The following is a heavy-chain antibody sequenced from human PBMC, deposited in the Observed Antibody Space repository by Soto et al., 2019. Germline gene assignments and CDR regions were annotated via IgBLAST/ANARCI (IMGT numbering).Heavy chain of an antibody. D-gene: IGHD2-15*01. Sequence: QVQLVESGGALVKPGGSLRLSCVASGFTFTDYYMNWIRQTPGKGLEWLSYISVSGTDTNYADSVRGRFTIYRDNAKRSIYLLMNSLRVEDTAVYYCAFPSRLPNYWGQGTLVTVSS. J-gene: IGHJ4*02. CDR2: ISVSGTDT. CDR1: GFTFTDYY. CDR3: AFPSRLPNY. V-gene: IGHV3-11*05.